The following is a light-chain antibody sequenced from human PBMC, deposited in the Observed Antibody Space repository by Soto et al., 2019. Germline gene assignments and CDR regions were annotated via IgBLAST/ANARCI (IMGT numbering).Light chain of an antibody. CDR3: QQYNSFTWT. J-gene: IGKJ1*01. CDR2: KAS. V-gene: IGKV1-5*03. CDR1: QNIRNY. Sequence: DIQMTQSPSSLSASVRDSVTITCRASQNIRNYLNWYQQKPGRAPKILIYKASSLESGVPSRFSGSGSGTEFTLTISSLQPDDFATYYCQQYNSFTWTFGQGTKVDIK.